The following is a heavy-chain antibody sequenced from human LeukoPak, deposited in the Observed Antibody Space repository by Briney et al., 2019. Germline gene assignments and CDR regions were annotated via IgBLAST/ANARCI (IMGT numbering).Heavy chain of an antibody. CDR1: GFTFSSYW. CDR2: ISSSSSTI. CDR3: ARDYGAYYDILTGYYNLGGY. D-gene: IGHD3-9*01. V-gene: IGHV3-48*01. J-gene: IGHJ4*02. Sequence: GGSLRLSCAASGFTFSSYWMHWVRQAPGKGLEWVSYISSSSSTIYYADSVKGRFTISRDNAKNSLYLQMNSLRAEDTAVYYCARDYGAYYDILTGYYNLGGYWGQGTLVTVSS.